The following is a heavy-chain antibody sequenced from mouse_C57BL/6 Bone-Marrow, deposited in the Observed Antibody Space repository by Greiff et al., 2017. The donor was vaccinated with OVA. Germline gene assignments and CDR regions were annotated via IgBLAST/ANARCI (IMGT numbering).Heavy chain of an antibody. CDR3: ARVGALYGSSYWYFDV. D-gene: IGHD1-1*01. Sequence: QVQLQESGAELARPGASVKLSCKASGYTFTSYGISWVKQRTGQGLEWIGEIYPRSGNTSYNEKFKVKATLTADKSSSTANMELRSLTAEDSEVYFCARVGALYGSSYWYFDVWGTGTTVTVSS. CDR1: GYTFTSYG. CDR2: IYPRSGNT. V-gene: IGHV1-81*01. J-gene: IGHJ1*03.